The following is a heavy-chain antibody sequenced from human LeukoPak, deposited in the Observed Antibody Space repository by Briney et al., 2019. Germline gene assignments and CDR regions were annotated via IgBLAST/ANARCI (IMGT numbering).Heavy chain of an antibody. CDR1: GFTFSSYA. Sequence: GGSLRLSCAASGFTFSSYAMPWVRQAPGKGLEWVAVISYDGSNKYYADSVKGRFTISRDNSKNTLYLQMNSLRAEDTAVYYCARSPDKFYGMDVWGQGTTVTVSS. J-gene: IGHJ6*02. V-gene: IGHV3-30-3*02. CDR2: ISYDGSNK. CDR3: ARSPDKFYGMDV.